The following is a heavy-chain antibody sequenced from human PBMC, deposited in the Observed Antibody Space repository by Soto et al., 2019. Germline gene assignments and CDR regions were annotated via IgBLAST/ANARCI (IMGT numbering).Heavy chain of an antibody. CDR1: GGTFSNYA. J-gene: IGHJ5*02. CDR2: IIPILGRR. Sequence: VQLVQSGAEVRKPGSSVKVSCKTSGGTFSNYAVYWVRQAPGQGLEWMGGIIPILGRRNYAPRFQGRVTITADRFTKQTNRERTGRPCGKTAGFSCTREGPLASKSWLAPWGKVPLVPAPS. CDR3: TREGPLASKSWLAP. V-gene: IGHV1-69*06. D-gene: IGHD2-2*01.